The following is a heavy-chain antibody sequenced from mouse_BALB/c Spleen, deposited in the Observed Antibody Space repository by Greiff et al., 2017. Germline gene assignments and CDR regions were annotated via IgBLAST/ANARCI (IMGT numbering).Heavy chain of an antibody. CDR1: GFTFSSYA. V-gene: IGHV5-6-5*01. Sequence: EVQGVESGGGLVKPGGSLKLSCAASGFTFSSYAMSWVRQTPEKRLEWVASISSGGSTYYPDSVKGRFTISRDNARNILYLQMSSLRSEDTAMYYCANYYGSSPWFAYWGQGTLVTVSA. CDR3: ANYYGSSPWFAY. CDR2: ISSGGST. D-gene: IGHD1-1*01. J-gene: IGHJ3*01.